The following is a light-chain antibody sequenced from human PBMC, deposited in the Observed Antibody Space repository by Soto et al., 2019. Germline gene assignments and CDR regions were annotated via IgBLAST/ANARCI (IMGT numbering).Light chain of an antibody. V-gene: IGLV2-14*01. CDR2: EVS. Sequence: QSALTQPASVSGSPVQSITISCTGTSSDIGGYKSVSWYQQHPGKAPKLMIYEVSNRPSGVSNRFSGSKSGNTASLTISGLQAEDEADYYCSSYTSSSTVVFGGGTKVTV. CDR1: SSDIGGYKS. J-gene: IGLJ2*01. CDR3: SSYTSSSTVV.